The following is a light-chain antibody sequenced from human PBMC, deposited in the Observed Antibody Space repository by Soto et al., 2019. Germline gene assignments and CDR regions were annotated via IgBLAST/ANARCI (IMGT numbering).Light chain of an antibody. V-gene: IGKV1-33*01. Sequence: DIQMTQSPSSLSASVGDRVTITCQASQXITNYLNWYQQKPGKPPKLLINDASNLETGVPSRFSGSGSETHFTFTISSLQTEDMATYYCQQYNNVPRTFGQGTKVEIK. CDR3: QQYNNVPRT. CDR1: QXITNY. CDR2: DAS. J-gene: IGKJ1*01.